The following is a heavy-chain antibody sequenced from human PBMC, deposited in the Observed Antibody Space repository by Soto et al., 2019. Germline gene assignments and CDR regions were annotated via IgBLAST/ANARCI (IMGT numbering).Heavy chain of an antibody. CDR3: ARVGGGSGNFDY. CDR2: INGDGSFT. J-gene: IGHJ4*02. V-gene: IGHV3-74*01. CDR1: GFTFSKVG. Sequence: PGGSLRLSCAASGFTFSKVGMHSVRQAPGEGLVWVSRINGDGSFTRFADSVKGRFTISRDNAKNTLYLQMNSLRVDDTAVYYCARVGGGSGNFDYWGQGTLVTVSS. D-gene: IGHD3-10*01.